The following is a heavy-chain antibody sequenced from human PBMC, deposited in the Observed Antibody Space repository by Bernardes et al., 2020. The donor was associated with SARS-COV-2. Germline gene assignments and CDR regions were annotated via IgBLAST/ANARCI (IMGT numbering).Heavy chain of an antibody. V-gene: IGHV3-23*01. J-gene: IGHJ4*02. D-gene: IGHD5-12*01. CDR1: GFSFSSNG. Sequence: GGSLRVWCATCGFSFSSNGMGWVQKAPGKGLEWVASISASGGTTYYADSVKGRFTLSRDNSKDTLYLQMSSLRAEDTAIYFCAKCVYTSGYYGFDYWGQGTLVTVSS. CDR3: AKCVYTSGYYGFDY. CDR2: ISASGGTT.